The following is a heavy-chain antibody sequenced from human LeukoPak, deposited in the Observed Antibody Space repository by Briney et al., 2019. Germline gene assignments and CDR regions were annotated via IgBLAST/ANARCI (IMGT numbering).Heavy chain of an antibody. CDR2: IYHSGST. CDR1: GGSISSSNW. D-gene: IGHD2-2*02. Sequence: KSSETLSLTCAVSGGSISSSNWWSWIRQPPGKGLEWIGEIYHSGSTNYNPSLKSRVTISVDTSKNQFSLKLSSVTAADTAVYYCARESGGRLGYCSSTSCYTHYYYYYYMDVWGKGTTVTISS. CDR3: ARESGGRLGYCSSTSCYTHYYYYYYMDV. V-gene: IGHV4-4*02. J-gene: IGHJ6*03.